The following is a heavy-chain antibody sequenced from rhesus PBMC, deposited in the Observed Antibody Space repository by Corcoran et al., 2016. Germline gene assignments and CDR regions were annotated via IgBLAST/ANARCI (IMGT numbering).Heavy chain of an antibody. CDR2: IDSSGRT. CDR3: ARGGYQPFDV. D-gene: IGHD5-12*01. CDR1: GGSISGYW. Sequence: QLQLQESGPGLVKPSETLSLTCAVSGGSISGYWWSWIRQPPGKGLEWIGRIDSSGRTDYNPSLKSRVTISRDTTKHQFSLKLSSVTAADAAVYYCARGGYQPFDVWGPGVLVTVSS. J-gene: IGHJ5-1*01. V-gene: IGHV4-160*01.